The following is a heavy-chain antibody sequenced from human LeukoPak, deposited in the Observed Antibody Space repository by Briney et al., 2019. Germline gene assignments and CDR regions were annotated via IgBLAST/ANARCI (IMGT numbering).Heavy chain of an antibody. Sequence: PGGSLRLSCAASGFAFSDYSMNWVRQAPGKGLEWVANIRGSGPGIVSGNYYSGSVKGRFTISRDNAKNSLYLQMNSLRAEDTAFYYCARDDNWGFDYWGQGAQVTVSS. CDR1: GFAFSDYS. CDR3: ARDDNWGFDY. CDR2: IRGSGPGIVSGN. D-gene: IGHD7-27*01. V-gene: IGHV3-21*05. J-gene: IGHJ4*02.